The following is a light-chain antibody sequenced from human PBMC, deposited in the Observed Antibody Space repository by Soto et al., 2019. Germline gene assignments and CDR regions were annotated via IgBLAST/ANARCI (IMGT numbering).Light chain of an antibody. V-gene: IGKV3-20*01. CDR3: QQYGGSPRT. CDR1: QSVSTSY. J-gene: IGKJ1*01. Sequence: EIVLTQSPGPLYLSPGELATLSSRASQSVSTSYLAWYQQKPGQAPRLLIYGASSRATGIPDRFRGSGSGTDFNLSISRLESVYFAEYYCQQYGGSPRTVGQGTKVQIK. CDR2: GAS.